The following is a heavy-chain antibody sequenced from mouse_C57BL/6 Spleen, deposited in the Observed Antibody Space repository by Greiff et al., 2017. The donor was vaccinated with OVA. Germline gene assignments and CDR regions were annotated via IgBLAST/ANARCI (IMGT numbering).Heavy chain of an antibody. V-gene: IGHV14-1*01. D-gene: IGHD1-1*01. CDR3: TTLYGSSYEY. CDR1: GFNIKDYY. CDR2: IDPEDGDT. J-gene: IGHJ2*01. Sequence: VQLQQPGAELVRPGASVKLSCTASGFNIKDYYMHWVKQRPDQGLEWIARIDPEDGDTDSAPKFQGRATMTADTSSNTAYLQLSSLTSEDTAVYYCTTLYGSSYEYWGQGTTLTVSS.